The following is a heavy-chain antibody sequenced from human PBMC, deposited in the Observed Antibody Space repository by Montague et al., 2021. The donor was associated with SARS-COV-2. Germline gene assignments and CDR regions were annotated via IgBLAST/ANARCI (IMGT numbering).Heavy chain of an antibody. CDR2: IWYDGSNK. Sequence: SLRLSCAASGFTFSSYGMHWVRQAPGKGLEWVAVIWYDGSNKYYADSVKGRSTISRDNSKNTLYLQMNSLRAEDTAVYYCAKSVGYSSSWYLGFFDYWGQGTLVTVSS. CDR3: AKSVGYSSSWYLGFFDY. D-gene: IGHD6-13*01. CDR1: GFTFSSYG. V-gene: IGHV3-33*06. J-gene: IGHJ4*02.